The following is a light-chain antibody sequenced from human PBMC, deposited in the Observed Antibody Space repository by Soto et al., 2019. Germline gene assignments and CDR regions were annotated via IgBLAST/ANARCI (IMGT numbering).Light chain of an antibody. CDR3: QQYNNFRWT. CDR2: YAS. V-gene: IGKV1-5*01. Sequence: DIQMTQSPSTLSASVGHRLTITCRASQSVSWWLAWYQQKPGKAPKLLIYYASTLESGVPLRFSGSGSGTEFTLTISSLQPDDVATYYCQQYNNFRWTFGQGTKVDIK. CDR1: QSVSWW. J-gene: IGKJ1*01.